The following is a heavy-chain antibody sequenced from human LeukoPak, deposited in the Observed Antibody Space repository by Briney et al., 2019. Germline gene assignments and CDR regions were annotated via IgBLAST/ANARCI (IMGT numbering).Heavy chain of an antibody. Sequence: SETLSLTCTVSGYSISSGHYWSWIRQPAGKGLEWIGRIYTSGSINYNPSLKSRVTISVDTSKNQFSLKLSSVTAADTAVYYCARGRPPPDSNVLKWFGEQGFDYWGQGTLVTVSS. CDR1: GYSISSGHY. CDR3: ARGRPPPDSNVLKWFGEQGFDY. D-gene: IGHD3-10*01. J-gene: IGHJ4*02. CDR2: IYTSGSI. V-gene: IGHV4-61*02.